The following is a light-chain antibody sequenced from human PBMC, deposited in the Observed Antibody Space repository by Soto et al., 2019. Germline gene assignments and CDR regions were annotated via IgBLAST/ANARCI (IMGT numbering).Light chain of an antibody. V-gene: IGKV1-39*01. J-gene: IGKJ4*01. CDR2: ATS. CDR3: QKAYGSPLT. Sequence: EIPMTQSQASLSASVGDRVTLTCRASPSIGKYLNWYQKRPGKAPELLISATSILQNGVPSRVSGSGSGTAFSLTITSLQPEDVATYYCQKAYGSPLTFVGGTEVE. CDR1: PSIGKY.